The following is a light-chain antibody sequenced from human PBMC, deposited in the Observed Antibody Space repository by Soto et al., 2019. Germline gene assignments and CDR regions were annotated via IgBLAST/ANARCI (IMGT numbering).Light chain of an antibody. CDR1: TAAVTSGHY. CDR3: LVSYDGVRV. V-gene: IGLV7-46*01. J-gene: IGLJ2*01. Sequence: QAVVTQEPSLTVSPRGTVTLTCASSTAAVTSGHYPYWFQQKPGQAPRTLIYDTNNRHSWTPARFSGSLLGGKAALTLSGAQPEDEADYYCLVSYDGVRVFGGGTKLTVL. CDR2: DTN.